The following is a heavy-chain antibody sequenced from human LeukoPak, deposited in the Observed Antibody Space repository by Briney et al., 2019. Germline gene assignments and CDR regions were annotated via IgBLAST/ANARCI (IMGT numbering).Heavy chain of an antibody. V-gene: IGHV3-7*01. CDR2: MKYDGSEK. CDR3: ARDIEAAGLFLDY. J-gene: IGHJ4*02. D-gene: IGHD6-13*01. CDR1: GFTFSSYW. Sequence: GGSLRLSCAAAGFTFSSYWMSWVRQAPGKGLEWVANMKYDGSEKYCVDSVKGRFTISRDNAKNSLYLQMNSLRAEDTAVYYCARDIEAAGLFLDYWGQGTLVTVSS.